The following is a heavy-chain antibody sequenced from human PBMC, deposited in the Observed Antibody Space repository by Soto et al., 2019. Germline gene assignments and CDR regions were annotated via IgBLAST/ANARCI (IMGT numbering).Heavy chain of an antibody. V-gene: IGHV4-34*01. CDR1: GGSFSGYY. D-gene: IGHD3-9*01. Sequence: ASETLSLTCAVYGGSFSGYYWSWIRQPPGKGLEWIGSVYYSGSTNYNPSLKSRVTISVDKSKNQFSLKLMSLSAADTAVYYCGRLEGLATISYYFDYWGQGALVTAPQ. J-gene: IGHJ4*02. CDR3: GRLEGLATISYYFDY. CDR2: VYYSGST.